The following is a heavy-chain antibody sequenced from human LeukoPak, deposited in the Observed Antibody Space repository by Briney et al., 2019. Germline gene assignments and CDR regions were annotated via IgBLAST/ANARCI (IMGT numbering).Heavy chain of an antibody. CDR2: IYTSGST. Sequence: SETLSLTCGVFGGSYSGYYWSWIRQPAGKGLEWIGRIYTSGSTNYNPSLKSRVTMSVDTSKNQFSLKLSSVTAADTAVYYCARVFGVGNLYYMDVWGKGTTVTVSS. V-gene: IGHV4-4*07. CDR1: GGSYSGYY. CDR3: ARVFGVGNLYYMDV. J-gene: IGHJ6*03. D-gene: IGHD3-3*01.